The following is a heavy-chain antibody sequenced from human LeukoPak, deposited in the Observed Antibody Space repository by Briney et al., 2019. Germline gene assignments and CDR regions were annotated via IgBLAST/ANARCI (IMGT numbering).Heavy chain of an antibody. CDR1: GGSVSSGTYY. CDR3: ARDRVRGNANPYFDY. J-gene: IGHJ4*02. Sequence: SETLSLTCTVSGGSVSSGTYYWSWIRQPPGKGLEWIGYIYYSGSTNYNPSLKSRVTISIDTSKNQFSLKLSSVTAADTAVYYCARDRVRGNANPYFDYWGQGALVTVSS. CDR2: IYYSGST. D-gene: IGHD1-1*01. V-gene: IGHV4-61*01.